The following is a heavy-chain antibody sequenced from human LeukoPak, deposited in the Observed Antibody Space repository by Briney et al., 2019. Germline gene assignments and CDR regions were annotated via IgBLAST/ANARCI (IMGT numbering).Heavy chain of an antibody. CDR3: ARYSSSWTDAFDI. CDR1: GYSISSGYY. J-gene: IGHJ3*02. CDR2: IYHSGST. Sequence: PSETLSLTCTVSGYSISSGYYWGWIRQPPGKGLEWTGSIYHSGSTYYNPSLKSRVTISVDTSKNQFSLRLSSVTAADTAVYYCARYSSSWTDAFDIWGQGTMVTVSS. V-gene: IGHV4-38-2*02. D-gene: IGHD6-13*01.